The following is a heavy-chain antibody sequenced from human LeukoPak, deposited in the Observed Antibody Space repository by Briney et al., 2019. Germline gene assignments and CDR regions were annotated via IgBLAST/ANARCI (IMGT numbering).Heavy chain of an antibody. J-gene: IGHJ3*01. CDR2: ISTSGNTM. CDR3: VRSQRSYGAAFDV. D-gene: IGHD1-26*01. Sequence: PGGSLRLSCTASTFTFTSSEMNWVRQAPGRGLEWLSYISTSGNTMYYADSVKGRFTISRDNAKNSLYLQMNTLRAADTALYYCVRSQRSYGAAFDVWVQGTMVTVSS. CDR1: TFTFTSSE. V-gene: IGHV3-48*03.